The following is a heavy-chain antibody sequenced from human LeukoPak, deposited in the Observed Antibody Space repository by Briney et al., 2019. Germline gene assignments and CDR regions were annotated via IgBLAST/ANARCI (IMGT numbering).Heavy chain of an antibody. Sequence: SVKVSCKASGGTFSSYAISWVRQAPGQGLEWMGGIIPIFGTANYAQKFQGRVTITADESTSTAYMELSSLRSEDTAVYYCARDGKAYYDILTGYSKGFQHWGQGTLVTVSS. V-gene: IGHV1-69*13. CDR2: IIPIFGTA. J-gene: IGHJ1*01. CDR1: GGTFSSYA. CDR3: ARDGKAYYDILTGYSKGFQH. D-gene: IGHD3-9*01.